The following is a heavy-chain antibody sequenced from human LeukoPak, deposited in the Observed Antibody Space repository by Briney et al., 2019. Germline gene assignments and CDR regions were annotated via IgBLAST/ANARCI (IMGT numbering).Heavy chain of an antibody. V-gene: IGHV4-39*07. J-gene: IGHJ5*02. D-gene: IGHD6-13*01. CDR1: GGFISSSSYY. CDR3: ARAYSSSWYYNWFDP. CDR2: IYYSAST. Sequence: SETLSLTCTVSGGFISSSSYYWGWIRQPPGKGLEWIGSIYYSASTYYHPSLKSRVTISVDTSKNQFSLKLSSVTAADTAVYYCARAYSSSWYYNWFDPWGQGTLVTVSS.